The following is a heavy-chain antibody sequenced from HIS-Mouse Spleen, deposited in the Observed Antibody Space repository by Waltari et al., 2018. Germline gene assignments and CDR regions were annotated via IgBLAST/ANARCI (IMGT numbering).Heavy chain of an antibody. D-gene: IGHD2-8*01. Sequence: QVQLQQSGPGLVKPSQTLSLTCAISGDSVPSNSSALNWIRHSPSRGLEWRGRTYYRSKWYNDYAVSVKSRITINPDTSKNQFSLQLNSVTPEDTAVYYCARGYCTNGVCYDYWGQGTLVTVSS. CDR2: TYYRSKWYN. CDR3: ARGYCTNGVCYDY. V-gene: IGHV6-1*01. CDR1: GDSVPSNSSA. J-gene: IGHJ4*02.